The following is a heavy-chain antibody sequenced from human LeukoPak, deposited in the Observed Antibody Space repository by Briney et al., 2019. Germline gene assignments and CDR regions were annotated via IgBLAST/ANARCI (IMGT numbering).Heavy chain of an antibody. Sequence: GGSLRLSCAASGFTFSSYGMHWVRQAPGKGLEWVAVIWYDGSNKYYADSVKGRFTISRDNSKNTLYLQMNSLRAEDTAVYYCAREMSAYYYYGMDVWGQGTTVTASS. CDR3: AREMSAYYYYGMDV. CDR1: GFTFSSYG. CDR2: IWYDGSNK. V-gene: IGHV3-33*01. J-gene: IGHJ6*02. D-gene: IGHD3-3*01.